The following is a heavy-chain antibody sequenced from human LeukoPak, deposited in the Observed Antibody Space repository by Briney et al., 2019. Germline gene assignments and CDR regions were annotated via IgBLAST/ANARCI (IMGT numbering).Heavy chain of an antibody. CDR1: GGTFSSFA. CDR2: IIPVFGTP. D-gene: IGHD2-2*01. J-gene: IGHJ4*02. V-gene: IGHV1-69*13. CDR3: ARDIDSTVGY. Sequence: SVKVSCKASGGTFSSFAISWVRQAPGQGLEWMGAIIPVFGTPHYAQKFQGRVSITADESTSTVYMELSSLRSEDTALYYCARDIDSTVGYWGQGTLVTVSS.